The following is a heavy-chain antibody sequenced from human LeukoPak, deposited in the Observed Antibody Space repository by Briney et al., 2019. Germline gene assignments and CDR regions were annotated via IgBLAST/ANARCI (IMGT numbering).Heavy chain of an antibody. Sequence: ASVKVSCKASGYTFTAYYMHWVRQAPGQGLEWMGWINPNSGGTNYAQKFQGRVTMTRDTSISTAYMELSRLRSDDTAVYYCARLINGGRALDYWGQGTLVTVSS. CDR2: INPNSGGT. V-gene: IGHV1-2*02. J-gene: IGHJ4*02. D-gene: IGHD3-10*01. CDR1: GYTFTAYY. CDR3: ARLINGGRALDY.